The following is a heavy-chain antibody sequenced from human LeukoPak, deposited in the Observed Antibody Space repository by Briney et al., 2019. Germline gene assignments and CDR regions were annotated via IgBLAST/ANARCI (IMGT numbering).Heavy chain of an antibody. J-gene: IGHJ4*02. D-gene: IGHD3-22*01. CDR2: ISAYNGNT. CDR1: GYTFTSYG. CDR3: ARVLWHGIVVVMPPGY. V-gene: IGHV1-18*01. Sequence: ASVKVSCKASGYTFTSYGISWVRQAPGQGLEWMGWISAYNGNTNYAQKLQGRVTMTTDTSTSTAYMELRSLRSDDTAVYYCARVLWHGIVVVMPPGYWGQGTLVTVSS.